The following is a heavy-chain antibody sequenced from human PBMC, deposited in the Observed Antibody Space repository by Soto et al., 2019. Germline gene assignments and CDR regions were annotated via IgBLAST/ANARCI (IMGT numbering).Heavy chain of an antibody. J-gene: IGHJ4*02. CDR2: IYYSGST. CDR3: ARGYDILTGPLDY. D-gene: IGHD3-9*01. Sequence: SETLSLTCSVSGGSISSSSYYWAWIRQAPGKGLEWIGIIYYSGSTYYNPSLKSRVTISVDTSKSQFSLNLNSVTAADTAVYYCARGYDILTGPLDYWGPGTLVTVSS. CDR1: GGSISSSSYY. V-gene: IGHV4-39*01.